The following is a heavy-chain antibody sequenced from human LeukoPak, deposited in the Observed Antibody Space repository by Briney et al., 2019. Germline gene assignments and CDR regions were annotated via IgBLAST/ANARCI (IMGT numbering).Heavy chain of an antibody. Sequence: GGSLRLSCAASGFTFSSYAMRWVRQAPGKGLEWVSVISGSGTNTYYADSVKGRFTISRDNSKNTLYLQMNSLRAEDTALYYCVKHSAPVLAAARFDYWGQGNLVTVSS. J-gene: IGHJ4*02. D-gene: IGHD2-2*01. V-gene: IGHV3-23*01. CDR3: VKHSAPVLAAARFDY. CDR1: GFTFSSYA. CDR2: ISGSGTNT.